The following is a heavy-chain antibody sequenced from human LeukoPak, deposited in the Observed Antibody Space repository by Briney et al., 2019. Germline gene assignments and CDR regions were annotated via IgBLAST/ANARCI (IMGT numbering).Heavy chain of an antibody. D-gene: IGHD3-10*01. CDR3: AKVYGSGSYYKNPNDY. J-gene: IGHJ4*02. Sequence: PGGSLRLSCAASGFTFSDYYMSWIRQAPGKGLEWVSYISSSGSTIYYADSVKGRFTISRDNSKNTLYLQMNSLRAEDTAVYYCAKVYGSGSYYKNPNDYWGQGTLVTVSS. V-gene: IGHV3-11*01. CDR2: ISSSGSTI. CDR1: GFTFSDYY.